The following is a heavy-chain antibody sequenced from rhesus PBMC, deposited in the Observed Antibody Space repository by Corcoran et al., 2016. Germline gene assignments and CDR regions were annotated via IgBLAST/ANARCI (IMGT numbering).Heavy chain of an antibody. CDR1: GYSFTSYW. CDR2: IDPIDSDT. J-gene: IGHJ4*01. V-gene: IGHV5-20*01. D-gene: IGHD3S6*01. CDR3: ARDTGLDY. Sequence: EVQLVQSGAEVKRPGESLKISCKTSGYSFTSYWISWVRQMPGKGLEGMVAIDPIDSDTRYNPSFQGQVTISADKSISTAYLQWSRLKASDTATYYCARDTGLDYWGQGVLVTISS.